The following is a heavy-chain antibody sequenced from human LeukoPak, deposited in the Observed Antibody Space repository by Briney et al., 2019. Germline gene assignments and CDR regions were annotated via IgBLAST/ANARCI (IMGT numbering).Heavy chain of an antibody. Sequence: SETLSLTCAVYGGSFSGYYWSWIRQPPGKGLEWIGEINHSGSTNYNPSLKSRVTISVDTSKNQFSLKLSSVTAADTAVYYCARAVSTYYDFWSGPLMGVWGQGTTVTVSS. CDR1: GGSFSGYY. CDR3: ARAVSTYYDFWSGPLMGV. J-gene: IGHJ6*02. V-gene: IGHV4-34*01. CDR2: INHSGST. D-gene: IGHD3-3*01.